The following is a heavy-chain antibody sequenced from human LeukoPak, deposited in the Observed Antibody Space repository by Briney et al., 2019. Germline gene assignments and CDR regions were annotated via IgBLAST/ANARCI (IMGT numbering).Heavy chain of an antibody. CDR2: ISYDGSNK. V-gene: IGHV3-30*03. D-gene: IGHD6-13*01. CDR1: GFTFSSYS. J-gene: IGHJ4*02. CDR3: AREWGSSGYYFDY. Sequence: PGGSLRLSCAASGFTFSSYSMNWVRQAPGKGLEWVAVISYDGSNKYYADSVEGRFTISRDNSKNTLYLQMNSLRAEDTAVYYCAREWGSSGYYFDYWGQGTLVTVSS.